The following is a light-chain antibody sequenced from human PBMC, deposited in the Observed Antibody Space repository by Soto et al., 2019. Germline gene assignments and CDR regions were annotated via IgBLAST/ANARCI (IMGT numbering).Light chain of an antibody. V-gene: IGKV1-5*03. CDR3: QHYNSYSEA. Sequence: DIQMTQSPSTLSGSVGDRVTITCRASQTISSWLAWYQQKPGKAPKLLIYKASTLKSGVPSRFSGSGSGTEFTPTISSLQPDDFATYYYQHYNSYSEAFGQGTKVDIK. J-gene: IGKJ1*01. CDR2: KAS. CDR1: QTISSW.